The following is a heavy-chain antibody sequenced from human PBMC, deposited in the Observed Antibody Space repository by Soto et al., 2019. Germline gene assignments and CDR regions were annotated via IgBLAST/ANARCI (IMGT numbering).Heavy chain of an antibody. Sequence: PGGSLRLSCAASGFTFSSYSMNWVRQAPGKGLEWVSYISSSSSTIYYADSVKGRFPISRDNAKNSLYLQMNSLRAEDTAVYYCARDWSDTAMVTNFDYWGQGTLVTVSS. D-gene: IGHD5-18*01. CDR1: GFTFSSYS. J-gene: IGHJ4*02. CDR3: ARDWSDTAMVTNFDY. CDR2: ISSSSSTI. V-gene: IGHV3-48*01.